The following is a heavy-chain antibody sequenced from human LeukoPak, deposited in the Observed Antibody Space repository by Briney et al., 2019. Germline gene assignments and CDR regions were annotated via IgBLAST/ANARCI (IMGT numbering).Heavy chain of an antibody. CDR2: ISSTGGTT. CDR1: GITFSSYG. J-gene: IGHJ4*02. Sequence: GGSLRLSCAASGITFSSYGMSWVRQAPGKGLEWVSSISSTGGTTYYADSVKGRFTISRDNSKNTLYLQMNSLRAEDTAVYYCAKLHRVTPFDYWGQGTLVTVSS. V-gene: IGHV3-23*01. D-gene: IGHD2-21*02. CDR3: AKLHRVTPFDY.